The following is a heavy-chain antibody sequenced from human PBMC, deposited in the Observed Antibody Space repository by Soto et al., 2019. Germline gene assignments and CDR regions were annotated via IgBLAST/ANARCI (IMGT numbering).Heavy chain of an antibody. CDR3: ARGTRALITSFFAY. J-gene: IGHJ4*02. V-gene: IGHV4-59*01. CDR1: GDAISNYY. Sequence: TSETLSLTCSVSGDAISNYYWSWIRQTPGKGLEWIGCVHDSGSTDYNPSLKGRVTMSLHTSKSQFSLNLSSVTAADSATYYCARGTRALITSFFAYWGQGTPVTVSS. CDR2: VHDSGST. D-gene: IGHD1-20*01.